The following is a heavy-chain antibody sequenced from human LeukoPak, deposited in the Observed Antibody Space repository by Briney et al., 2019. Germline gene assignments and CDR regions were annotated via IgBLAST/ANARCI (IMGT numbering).Heavy chain of an antibody. CDR2: ISGSGGST. CDR1: GFTFSSYA. Sequence: GGSLRLSCAASGFTFSSYAMSWVRQAPGKGLEWVSAISGSGGSTYYADSVKGRFTISRDNAKNSLYLQMNSLRAEDTAVYYCARDHTDYDFWSGYPSHVYFDYWGQGTLVTVSS. J-gene: IGHJ4*02. D-gene: IGHD3-3*01. V-gene: IGHV3-23*01. CDR3: ARDHTDYDFWSGYPSHVYFDY.